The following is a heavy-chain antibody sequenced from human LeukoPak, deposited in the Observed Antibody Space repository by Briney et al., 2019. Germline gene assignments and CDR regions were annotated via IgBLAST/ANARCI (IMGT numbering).Heavy chain of an antibody. V-gene: IGHV4-38-2*01. D-gene: IGHD2-15*01. CDR2: IYHSGST. Sequence: PSETLSLTCAVSGYSISSGYYWGWIRQPPGKGLEWIGSIYHSGSTYYNPSLKSRVTISVDTSKHQFSLKLSSVTAADTAVYYCAGTYCSGGSCYSELYYYYGMDVWGKGTTVTVSS. CDR1: GYSISSGYY. CDR3: AGTYCSGGSCYSELYYYYGMDV. J-gene: IGHJ6*04.